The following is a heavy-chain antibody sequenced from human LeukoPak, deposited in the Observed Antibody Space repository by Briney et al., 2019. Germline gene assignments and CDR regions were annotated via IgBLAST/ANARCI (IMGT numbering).Heavy chain of an antibody. D-gene: IGHD6-13*01. V-gene: IGHV3-30*18. CDR1: GFTFSSYG. CDR2: ISYDGSNK. J-gene: IGHJ4*02. Sequence: QTGGSLRLSCAASGFTFSSYGMHWVRQAPGKGLEWVAVISYDGSNKYYADSVKGRFTISRDNSKNTLYLQMNSLRAEDTAVYYCAKSTLGSSWFDYWGQGTLGTVSS. CDR3: AKSTLGSSWFDY.